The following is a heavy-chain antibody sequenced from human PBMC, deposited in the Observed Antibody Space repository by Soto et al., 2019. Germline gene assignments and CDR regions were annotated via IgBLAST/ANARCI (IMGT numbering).Heavy chain of an antibody. CDR1: GFTVSSKY. J-gene: IGHJ6*04. D-gene: IGHD2-15*01. CDR2: IQSGGTT. Sequence: EVQLVESGGGLVQPGGSLRLSCAASGFTVSSKYMTWVRQAPGKGLEWVSLIQSGGTTDYADSVKVRFTISRDTSEITLHLQMDILRVDDTAVYYCARDDVLCDGGRCYGIPLDVWCKGTTVTVSS. CDR3: ARDDVLCDGGRCYGIPLDV. V-gene: IGHV3-66*01.